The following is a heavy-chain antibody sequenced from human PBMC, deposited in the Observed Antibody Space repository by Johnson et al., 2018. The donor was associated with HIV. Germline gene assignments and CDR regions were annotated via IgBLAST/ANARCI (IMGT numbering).Heavy chain of an antibody. Sequence: VQLVESGGGLVQPGGSLRLSCAASGITVSSSYMSWVRQAPGKGLEWVSVIYSGGNTYYADYVKGRFTISRDKSKNTQYLQMNSLRAEDTAVYYCARRDDIRNGAFDIWGQGTMVTVSS. V-gene: IGHV3-66*04. CDR2: IYSGGNT. D-gene: IGHD3-22*01. CDR3: ARRDDIRNGAFDI. J-gene: IGHJ3*02. CDR1: GITVSSSY.